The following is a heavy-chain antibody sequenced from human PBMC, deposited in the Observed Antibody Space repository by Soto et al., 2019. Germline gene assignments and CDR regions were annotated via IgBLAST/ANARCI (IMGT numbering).Heavy chain of an antibody. CDR3: AQSSDCTNGVCYAVNPNAFDI. Sequence: ASVKVSCKASGGTFSSYTISWVRQAPGQGLEWMGRIIPILGIANYAQKFQGRVTITADKSTSTAYMELISLRSEDTAVYYCAQSSDCTNGVCYAVNPNAFDIWGQGTMVTVSS. J-gene: IGHJ3*02. D-gene: IGHD2-8*01. CDR1: GGTFSSYT. CDR2: IIPILGIA. V-gene: IGHV1-69*02.